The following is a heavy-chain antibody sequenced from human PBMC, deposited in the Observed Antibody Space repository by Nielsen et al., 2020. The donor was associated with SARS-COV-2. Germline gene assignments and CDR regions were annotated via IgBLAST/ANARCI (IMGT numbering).Heavy chain of an antibody. CDR3: ARGGQITFGGAVDAFDI. J-gene: IGHJ3*02. Sequence: SQTLSLTCAVSGGSISSGGYSWSWIRQPPGKGLEWIGYIYHSGRTYYNPSLKSRVTISVDRSKNQFSLKLSSVTAADTAVYYCARGGQITFGGAVDAFDIWGQGTMVTVSS. V-gene: IGHV4-30-2*01. CDR2: IYHSGRT. D-gene: IGHD3-16*01. CDR1: GGSISSGGYS.